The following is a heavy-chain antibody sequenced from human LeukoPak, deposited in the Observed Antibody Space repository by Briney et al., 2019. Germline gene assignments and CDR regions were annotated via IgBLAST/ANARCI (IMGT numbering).Heavy chain of an antibody. CDR1: GYTFTGYY. J-gene: IGHJ4*02. CDR2: INPNSGGT. V-gene: IGHV1-2*06. Sequence: ASVKVSCKASGYTFTGYYMHWVRQAPGQGLEWMGRINPNSGGTDYAQKFQGRVTMTRDTSISTAYMELSRLRSDDTAVYYCARDESVATDLIDYWGQGTLDTVSS. D-gene: IGHD5-12*01. CDR3: ARDESVATDLIDY.